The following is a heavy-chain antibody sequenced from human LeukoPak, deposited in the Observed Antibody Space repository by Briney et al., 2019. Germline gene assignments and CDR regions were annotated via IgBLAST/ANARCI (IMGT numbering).Heavy chain of an antibody. D-gene: IGHD2-2*01. CDR3: ARDRGYQLLYHYYMDV. V-gene: IGHV4-61*02. CDR1: GGSISSGSYY. Sequence: SQTLSLTCTVSGGSISSGSYYWSWIRQPAGKGLEWIGRIYTSGSTNYNPSLKSRVTISVDTSKNQFSLKLSSVTAADTAVYYCARDRGYQLLYHYYMDVWGKGTTVTVSS. CDR2: IYTSGST. J-gene: IGHJ6*03.